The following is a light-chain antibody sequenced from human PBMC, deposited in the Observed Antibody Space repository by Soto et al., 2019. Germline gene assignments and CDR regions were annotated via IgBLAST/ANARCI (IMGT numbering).Light chain of an antibody. J-gene: IGLJ1*01. CDR1: SSDVGGYNY. CDR3: ISFTSRHTDV. CDR2: EVT. Sequence: QSVLTQPASVSGSPGQSITISCTGTSSDVGGYNYVSWYQQHPGQAPKLIIYEVTNRPSGISNRFSGSKSGNTASLTISGLQTEDEADYYCISFTSRHTDVFGTGTKLTVL. V-gene: IGLV2-14*01.